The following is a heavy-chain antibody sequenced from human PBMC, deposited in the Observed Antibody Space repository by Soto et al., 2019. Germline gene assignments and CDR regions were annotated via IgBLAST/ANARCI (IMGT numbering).Heavy chain of an antibody. D-gene: IGHD6-19*01. CDR3: ASLQQWLGQRGDFDY. V-gene: IGHV3-7*05. Sequence: EVQLVESGGGLVQPGGSLRLSCAASGFTFSSYWMSWVRQAPGKGLEWVANIRQDGSDKYYVDSVKGRFTISRDNSKNSLYLQMNSLRAEDTAIYYCASLQQWLGQRGDFDYWGQGTLVTVSS. CDR1: GFTFSSYW. CDR2: IRQDGSDK. J-gene: IGHJ4*02.